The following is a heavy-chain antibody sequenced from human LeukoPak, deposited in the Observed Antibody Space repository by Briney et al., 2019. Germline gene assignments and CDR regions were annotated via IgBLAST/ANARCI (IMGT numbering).Heavy chain of an antibody. Sequence: PSQTLSLTCTVSGGSISSGTYYWSWIRQPAGKGLEWIGHIYTSGSTNYNPSLKSRVTISVDTSKNQFSLKLSSVTAADTAVYYCARSVEGYCRGGSCYSYPYYMDVWGKGTTVTVSS. J-gene: IGHJ6*03. D-gene: IGHD2-15*01. CDR1: GGSISSGTYY. CDR3: ARSVEGYCRGGSCYSYPYYMDV. CDR2: IYTSGST. V-gene: IGHV4-61*09.